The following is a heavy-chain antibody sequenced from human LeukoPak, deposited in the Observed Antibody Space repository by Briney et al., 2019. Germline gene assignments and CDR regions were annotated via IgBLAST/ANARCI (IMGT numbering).Heavy chain of an antibody. Sequence: GESLKISCQGSGYTFPNYWIAWVRQIPGKGLEWMGVIDPADSDTTYSPSFQGQVTISADKSISTAYLQWTSLKGPDTAMCYLARFDRSSSWFSGFDIWGQGTMVTVSS. D-gene: IGHD3-10*01. CDR1: GYTFPNYW. CDR2: IDPADSDT. CDR3: ARFDRSSSWFSGFDI. J-gene: IGHJ3*02. V-gene: IGHV5-51*01.